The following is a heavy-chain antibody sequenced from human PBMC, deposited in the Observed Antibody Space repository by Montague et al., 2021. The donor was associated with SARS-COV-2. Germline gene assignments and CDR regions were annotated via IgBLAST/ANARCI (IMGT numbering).Heavy chain of an antibody. CDR1: GGSFSGYY. CDR3: ARSGWEQLVLARYYYYYGMDV. V-gene: IGHV4-34*01. CDR2: INHSGST. Sequence: SETLSLTCAVYGGSFSGYYWSWIRQPPGKGLEWIGEINHSGSTNYNPSLKSRVTISVDTSKNQFSLKLSSVTAADTAVYYCARSGWEQLVLARYYYYYGMDVWGQGTTVTVSS. J-gene: IGHJ6*02. D-gene: IGHD6-6*01.